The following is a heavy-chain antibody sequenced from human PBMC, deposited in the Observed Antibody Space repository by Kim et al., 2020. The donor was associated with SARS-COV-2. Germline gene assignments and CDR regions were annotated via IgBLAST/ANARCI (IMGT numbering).Heavy chain of an antibody. CDR3: AKDSVGATGY. V-gene: IGHV3-30*18. J-gene: IGHJ4*02. CDR1: GFTFSSYG. Sequence: GGSLRLSCAASGFTFSSYGMHWVRQAPGKGLEWVAVISYDGSNKYYADSVKGRFTISRDNSKNTLYLQMNSLRAEDTAVYYCAKDSVGATGYWGQGTLVTVSS. CDR2: ISYDGSNK. D-gene: IGHD1-26*01.